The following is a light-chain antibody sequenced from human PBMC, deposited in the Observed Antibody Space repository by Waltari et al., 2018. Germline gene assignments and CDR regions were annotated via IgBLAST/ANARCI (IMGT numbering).Light chain of an antibody. V-gene: IGKV1-5*03. CDR1: QNINSW. CDR3: QHYNNYSPWT. J-gene: IGKJ1*01. Sequence: DIQMTQSPSTLSASVGDRVTITCRASQNINSWLAWYQQKPGKAPKLLIYKASSLESGFPSRFSGSGSGTEFTLTITSLQPDDFATYFCQHYNNYSPWTFGQGTKVEVK. CDR2: KAS.